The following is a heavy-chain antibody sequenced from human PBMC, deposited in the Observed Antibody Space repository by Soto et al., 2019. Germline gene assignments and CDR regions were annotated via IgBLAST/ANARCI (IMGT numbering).Heavy chain of an antibody. CDR3: ARKPMIVVADNYYYGMDV. CDR2: ISAYNGNT. CDR1: VYTLTSYG. V-gene: IGHV1-18*01. Sequence: ASVKVSCKASVYTLTSYGISWVRQDHGQVLEWMGWISAYNGNTNYAQKLQGRVTMTTDTSTSTAYMELRSLRSDDTAVYYCARKPMIVVADNYYYGMDVWGQGTTVTVSS. D-gene: IGHD3-22*01. J-gene: IGHJ6*02.